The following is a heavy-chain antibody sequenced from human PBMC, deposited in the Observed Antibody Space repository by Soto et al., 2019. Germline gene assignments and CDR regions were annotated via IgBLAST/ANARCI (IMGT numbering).Heavy chain of an antibody. V-gene: IGHV4-59*08. CDR2: LYYSGTT. Sequence: SETLSLTCTVSGGSIRGYYWSWIRQPPGKGLEWIGYLYYSGTTNYNPSLKSRLTMSVDTSKNQFSLKLSSVTAADTAVYYCERRIEVAAADGVGYYYYYLDVCGKGTSVTVSS. CDR3: ERRIEVAAADGVGYYYYYLDV. D-gene: IGHD3-22*01. CDR1: GGSIRGYY. J-gene: IGHJ6*03.